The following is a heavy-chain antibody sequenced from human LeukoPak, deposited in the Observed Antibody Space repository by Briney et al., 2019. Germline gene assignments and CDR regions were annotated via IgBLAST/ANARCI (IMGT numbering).Heavy chain of an antibody. V-gene: IGHV3-23*01. CDR1: GFTFRNYG. CDR2: VSDGGSSA. CDR3: APGLRGAAWSLDY. D-gene: IGHD2-15*01. J-gene: IGHJ4*02. Sequence: GGSLRLSCAASGFTFRNYGMSWVRQAPGKGLEWVSVVSDGGSSAYYTDSVKGRFTISRDNSKNTLYLQMNSLRAEDTAVYYCAPGLRGAAWSLDYWGQGTLVTVSS.